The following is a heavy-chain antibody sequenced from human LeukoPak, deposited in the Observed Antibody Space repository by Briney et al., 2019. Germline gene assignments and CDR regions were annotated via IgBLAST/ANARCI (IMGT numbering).Heavy chain of an antibody. Sequence: SETLSLTCAVYGESFSGYYWNWIRQSPGKGLEWIGYIYYSGDTNYNPSLKSRVTMSVDTSKNQFSLRLSSVTAADTAVYYCARSQQLIRTFDSWGQGTLVAVSS. CDR1: GESFSGYY. CDR3: ARSQQLIRTFDS. CDR2: IYYSGDT. J-gene: IGHJ4*02. V-gene: IGHV4-34*11. D-gene: IGHD6-13*01.